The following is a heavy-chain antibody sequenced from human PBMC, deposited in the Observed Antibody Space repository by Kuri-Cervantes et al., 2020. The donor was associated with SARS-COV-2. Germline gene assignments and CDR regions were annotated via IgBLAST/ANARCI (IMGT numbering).Heavy chain of an antibody. D-gene: IGHD6-6*01. CDR1: GFTFDDYG. CDR2: IKQDGSEK. V-gene: IGHV3-7*01. Sequence: GESLKISCAASGFTFDDYGMSWVRQAPGKGLEWVANIKQDGSEKYYADSVKGRFTISRDNSKNTLYLQMNSLRAEDTAVYYCARDLSIAPVLDYWGQGTLVTVSS. J-gene: IGHJ4*02. CDR3: ARDLSIAPVLDY.